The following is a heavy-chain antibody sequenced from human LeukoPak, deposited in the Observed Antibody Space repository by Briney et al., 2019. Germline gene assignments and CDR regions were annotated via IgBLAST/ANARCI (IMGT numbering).Heavy chain of an antibody. CDR3: ARRRGMGSLDY. CDR2: IKQDGSEN. V-gene: IGHV3-7*03. J-gene: IGHJ4*02. D-gene: IGHD2-8*01. CDR1: RFTIGSYW. Sequence: PGGSLRLSCAASRFTIGSYWMSWVRQAPGKGLEWVANIKQDGSENYYVDSVKGRFTISRDNAKSSLYLRMNSLRADDTAVYYCARRRGMGSLDYWGQGTLVTVSS.